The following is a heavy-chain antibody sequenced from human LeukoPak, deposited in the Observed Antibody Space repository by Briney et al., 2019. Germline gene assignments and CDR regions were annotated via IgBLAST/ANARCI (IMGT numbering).Heavy chain of an antibody. CDR3: ARDGHNWNYEVYYYYMDV. CDR2: IYYSGST. V-gene: IGHV4-39*02. Sequence: SETLSLTCTVSGGSISSSSYYWGWIRQPPGKGLEWIGSIYYSGSTYYNPSLKSRVTISVDTSKNQFSLKLSSVTAADTAVYYCARDGHNWNYEVYYYYMDVWGKGTTVTVSS. D-gene: IGHD1-7*01. J-gene: IGHJ6*03. CDR1: GGSISSSSYY.